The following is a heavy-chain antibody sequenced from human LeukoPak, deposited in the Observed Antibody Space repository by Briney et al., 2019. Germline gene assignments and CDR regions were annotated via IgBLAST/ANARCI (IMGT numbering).Heavy chain of an antibody. CDR1: GFTFRDYA. V-gene: IGHV3-23*01. CDR3: AKDQKWEEPHYLDN. D-gene: IGHD1-26*01. J-gene: IGHJ4*02. Sequence: GGSLRLACTASGFTFRDYAMTGVRQAPGKGLAWVSSISDSGSRTYYADSVKGRFTISRDNSNMTLYLQISNLRAEDTAIYYCAKDQKWEEPHYLDNRGQGTLVTVSS. CDR2: ISDSGSRT.